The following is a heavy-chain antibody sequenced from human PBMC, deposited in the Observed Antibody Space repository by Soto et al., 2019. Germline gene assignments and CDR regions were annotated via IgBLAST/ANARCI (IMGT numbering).Heavy chain of an antibody. D-gene: IGHD3-10*01. Sequence: EVQLVESGGGLVQPGGCLRLSCAASGSTFGHYRMCWVRQAPGKGLEWLASIKLDAREKKSVDSVKGLFTRSRDNAKNSLYPQMDSLRAEETAVYYCARVSSYGSGESGNHSLDYWGHGTLVTVSS. CDR1: GSTFGHYR. V-gene: IGHV3-7*01. CDR3: ARVSSYGSGESGNHSLDY. CDR2: IKLDAREK. J-gene: IGHJ4*01.